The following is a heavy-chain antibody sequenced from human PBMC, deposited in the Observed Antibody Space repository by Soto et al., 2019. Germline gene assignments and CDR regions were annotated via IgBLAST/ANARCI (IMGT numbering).Heavy chain of an antibody. D-gene: IGHD3-3*01. CDR2: ISHDGHNE. CDR3: ARDGLPDDFRSGGYWFDP. Sequence: QAYLVESGGGVVQPGRSLRLSCAASGFSFSTFALHWVRQAPGEGLEWVALISHDGHNEKYAESVKGRFTISRDNSKNTVYMQMDSLRLEDTGVYYCARDGLPDDFRSGGYWFDPWGQGTQVTVSS. V-gene: IGHV3-30-3*01. CDR1: GFSFSTFA. J-gene: IGHJ5*02.